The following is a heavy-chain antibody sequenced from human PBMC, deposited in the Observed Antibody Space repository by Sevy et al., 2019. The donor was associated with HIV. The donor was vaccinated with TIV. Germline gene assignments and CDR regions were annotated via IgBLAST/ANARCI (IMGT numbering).Heavy chain of an antibody. Sequence: SETLSLTCAVYGGSFSGYYWSWIRQPPGKGLEWIGEINHSGSTNYNPSLKSRVNISVDTSKNQFSLKLSSVTAADTAVYYCARGVVVAPQSEYYFDYWGQGTLVTVSS. V-gene: IGHV4-34*01. CDR2: INHSGST. J-gene: IGHJ4*02. CDR1: GGSFSGYY. CDR3: ARGVVVAPQSEYYFDY. D-gene: IGHD2-15*01.